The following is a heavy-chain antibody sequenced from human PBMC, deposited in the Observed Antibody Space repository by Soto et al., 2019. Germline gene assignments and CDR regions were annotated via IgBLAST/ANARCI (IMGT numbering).Heavy chain of an antibody. D-gene: IGHD2-8*01. CDR1: GFTFSSYS. V-gene: IGHV3-48*01. CDR3: AGDLIMATTSCYFDY. CDR2: ISSSSSTI. Sequence: VQLVESGGGLVQPGGSLRLSCAASGFTFSSYSMNWVRQAPGKGLERVSYISSSSSTIYYADSVKGRFTISRDNAKNSLYLQMNSLRAEDTAVYDCAGDLIMATTSCYFDYWGQGTLVTVSS. J-gene: IGHJ4*02.